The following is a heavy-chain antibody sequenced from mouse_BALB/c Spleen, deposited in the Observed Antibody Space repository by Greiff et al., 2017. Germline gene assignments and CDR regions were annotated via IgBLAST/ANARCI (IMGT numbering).Heavy chain of an antibody. D-gene: IGHD2-3*01. Sequence: EVKVVESGGGLVKPGGSLKLSCAASGFTFSSYAMSWVRQTPEKRLEWVASISSGGSTYYPDSVKGRFTISRDNARNILYLQMSSLRSEDTAMYYCARGVDGYTGFAYWGQGTLVTVSA. V-gene: IGHV5-6-5*01. CDR1: GFTFSSYA. CDR3: ARGVDGYTGFAY. CDR2: ISSGGST. J-gene: IGHJ3*01.